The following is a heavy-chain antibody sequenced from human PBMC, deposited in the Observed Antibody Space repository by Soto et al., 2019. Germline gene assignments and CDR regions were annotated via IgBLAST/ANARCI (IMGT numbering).Heavy chain of an antibody. Sequence: KVSCKASGYTFTSYAMHWVRQAPGQRLEWMGWINAGNGNTKYSQKFQGRVTITRDTSASTAYMELSSMRSEDTAVYYCARVAQQLVRGWWFDPWGQRTLVTVSS. V-gene: IGHV1-3*01. CDR2: INAGNGNT. CDR3: ARVAQQLVRGWWFDP. CDR1: GYTFTSYA. D-gene: IGHD6-13*01. J-gene: IGHJ5*02.